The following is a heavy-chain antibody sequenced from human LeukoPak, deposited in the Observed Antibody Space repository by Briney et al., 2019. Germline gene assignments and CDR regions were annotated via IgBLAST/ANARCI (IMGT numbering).Heavy chain of an antibody. V-gene: IGHV4-59*04. J-gene: IGHJ4*02. D-gene: IGHD3-22*01. CDR1: GGSISSNY. CDR2: IYHSGST. Sequence: KSSEILSLTCNVSGGSISSNYWSWIRQPPGKGLEWIGSIYHSGSTYYNPSLKSRVTISVDTSKNQFSLKLSSVTAADTAVYYCALLLGGYYGDYWGQGTLVTVSS. CDR3: ALLLGGYYGDY.